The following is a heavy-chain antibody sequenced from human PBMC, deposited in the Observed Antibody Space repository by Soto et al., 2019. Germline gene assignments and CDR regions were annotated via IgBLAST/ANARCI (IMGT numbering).Heavy chain of an antibody. D-gene: IGHD3-22*01. J-gene: IGHJ5*02. CDR3: ARDFFDSRDYTTNWFDP. CDR1: GGSISSGGYS. V-gene: IGHV4-30-2*01. Sequence: PSETLSLTCAVSGGSISSGGYSWSWIRQPPGKGLEWIGYIYHSGSTYYNPSLKSRVTISVDTSKNQFSLKLTSVTAADAALYYCARDFFDSRDYTTNWFDPWGQGTLVTVSS. CDR2: IYHSGST.